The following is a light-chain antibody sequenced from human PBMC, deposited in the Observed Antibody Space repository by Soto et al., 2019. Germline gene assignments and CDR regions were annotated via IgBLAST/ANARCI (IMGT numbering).Light chain of an antibody. CDR2: DAS. Sequence: EIVLTQSPATLSLSPGERATLSCRASQSVSSYLAWYQQKPDQAPRLLISDASNRATGIPARFSGSGSGTDFTVTISSLEPEDFAVYYCQQGSNWPLTFGAGTKVEIK. CDR3: QQGSNWPLT. J-gene: IGKJ4*01. CDR1: QSVSSY. V-gene: IGKV3-11*01.